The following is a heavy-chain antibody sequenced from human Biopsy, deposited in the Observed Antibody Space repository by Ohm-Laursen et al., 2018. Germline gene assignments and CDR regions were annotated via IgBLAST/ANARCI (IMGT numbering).Heavy chain of an antibody. V-gene: IGHV1-69*06. CDR3: ARGRRLPAAISSYYYAMDV. CDR1: GYTLTALS. CDR2: IIPFFGTP. J-gene: IGHJ6*02. Sequence: GASVKVSCKVSGYTLTALSMHWVRQAPGQGLEWMGGIIPFFGTPNYAQMFQGRVTITADTSTSTAYMELSSLRSDDTAVYYCARGRRLPAAISSYYYAMDVWGQGTTVTVSS. D-gene: IGHD2-2*01.